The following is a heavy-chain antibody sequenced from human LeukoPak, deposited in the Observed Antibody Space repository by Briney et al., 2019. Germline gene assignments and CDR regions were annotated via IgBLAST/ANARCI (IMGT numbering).Heavy chain of an antibody. CDR3: ARLTMVRGFDP. CDR2: INHSGST. CDR1: GGAFSGYY. Sequence: SETLSLTCAVYGGAFSGYYWSWIRQPPGKGLEWSGEINHSGSTNYNPSLKSRVTISVDTSKNQFSLTLSSVTAADTAVYYCARLTMVRGFDPWGQGTLVTVSS. V-gene: IGHV4-34*01. D-gene: IGHD3-10*01. J-gene: IGHJ5*02.